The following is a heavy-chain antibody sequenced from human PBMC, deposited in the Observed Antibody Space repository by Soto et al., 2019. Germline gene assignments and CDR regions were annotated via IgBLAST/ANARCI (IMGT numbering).Heavy chain of an antibody. Sequence: EVQLVESGGVVLRPGGSLRLSCAASGFTFDDYGMSWARQAPGKGLEWVSGVNWNGGSRGYADSVKGRLTISRDNANHCLYLQIIILRAEDTAFYYWVRGASVNFDYRGQGNLVTVSS. CDR1: GFTFDDYG. CDR2: VNWNGGSR. J-gene: IGHJ4*02. CDR3: VRGASVNFDY. V-gene: IGHV3-20*04.